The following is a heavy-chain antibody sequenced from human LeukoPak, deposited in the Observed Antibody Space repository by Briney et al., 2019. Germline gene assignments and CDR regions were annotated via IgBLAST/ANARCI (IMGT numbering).Heavy chain of an antibody. CDR1: GGSISSSSYY. Sequence: SETLSLTCTVSGGSISSSSYYWGWIRQPPGRGPEWIGSIYYSGSTYYNPSLKSRVTISVDTSKNQFSLKLSAMTAADTAVYYCASHFIMDVWGKGTTVTVSS. CDR3: ASHFIMDV. CDR2: IYYSGST. J-gene: IGHJ6*03. V-gene: IGHV4-39*01.